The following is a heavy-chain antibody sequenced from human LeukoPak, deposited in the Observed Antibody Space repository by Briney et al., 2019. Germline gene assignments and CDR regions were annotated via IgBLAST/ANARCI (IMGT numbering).Heavy chain of an antibody. D-gene: IGHD4-23*01. Sequence: PSGTLSLTCTVSGGSISSGDYYWSWIRQPPGKGLEWIGYIYYSGSTYYNPSLKSRVTISVDTSKNQLSLKLSSVTAADTAVYYCARDQGGKNYYYYMDVWGKGTTVTVSS. J-gene: IGHJ6*03. CDR1: GGSISSGDYY. CDR3: ARDQGGKNYYYYMDV. V-gene: IGHV4-30-4*02. CDR2: IYYSGST.